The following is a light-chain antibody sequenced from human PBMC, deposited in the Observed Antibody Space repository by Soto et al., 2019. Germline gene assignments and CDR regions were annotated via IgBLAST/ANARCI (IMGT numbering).Light chain of an antibody. Sequence: DIQMTQSPSSLSASVGDRVTITCRASQSISSYLNLYQQKPGKAPKLLIYAASSLQSGVPSRFSGSGSGTDFTLTISSLQPDDFATYYCQQSYSTPPWTFGQGTKLEIK. CDR1: QSISSY. CDR2: AAS. V-gene: IGKV1-39*01. CDR3: QQSYSTPPWT. J-gene: IGKJ2*02.